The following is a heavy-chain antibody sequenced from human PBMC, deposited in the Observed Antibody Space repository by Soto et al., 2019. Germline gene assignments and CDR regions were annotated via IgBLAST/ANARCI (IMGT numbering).Heavy chain of an antibody. V-gene: IGHV1-2*04. CDR2: INPNSGGT. D-gene: IGHD3-22*01. CDR1: GYTFTGYY. CDR3: ARGDSSGYYDWFDP. J-gene: IGHJ5*02. Sequence: GASVKVSCKASGYTFTGYYMHWVRQAPGQGLEWMGWINPNSGGTNYAQKFQGWVTMTRDTSISTAYMELSRLRSDDTAVYYCARGDSSGYYDWFDPWGQGTLVTVSS.